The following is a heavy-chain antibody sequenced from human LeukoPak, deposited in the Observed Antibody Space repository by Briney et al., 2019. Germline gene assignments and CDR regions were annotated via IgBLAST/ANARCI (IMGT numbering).Heavy chain of an antibody. J-gene: IGHJ4*02. D-gene: IGHD3-22*01. V-gene: IGHV4-34*01. Sequence: SETLSLTCAVYGGSFSGYYWSWIRQPPGKGLEWLGEINHSGSTNYNPSRKSRVTISVDTSKNQFSLKLSSVTAADTAVYYCARVSYYDSSGNRGAFDYWGQGTLVTVSS. CDR3: ARVSYYDSSGNRGAFDY. CDR1: GGSFSGYY. CDR2: INHSGST.